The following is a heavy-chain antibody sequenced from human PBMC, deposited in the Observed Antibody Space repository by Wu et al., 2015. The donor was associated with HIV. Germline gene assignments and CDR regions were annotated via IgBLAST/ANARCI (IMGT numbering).Heavy chain of an antibody. CDR1: GGTFSSYA. Sequence: QVQLVQSGAEVKKPGSSVKVSCKASGGTFSSYAISWVRQAPGQGLEWMGGIIPIFGTANYAQKFQGRVTITTDESTTTAYMELSSLRSEDTAVYYCARVGFRLLLKGAFDIWGQGTMVTVSS. V-gene: IGHV1-69*05. D-gene: IGHD3-10*01. CDR3: ARVGFRLLLKGAFDI. J-gene: IGHJ3*02. CDR2: IIPIFGTA.